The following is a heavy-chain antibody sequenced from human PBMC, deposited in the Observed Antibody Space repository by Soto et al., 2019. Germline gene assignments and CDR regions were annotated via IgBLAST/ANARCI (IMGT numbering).Heavy chain of an antibody. CDR1: AGSFSDYY. CDR3: ARGLRSSFGVRLSYYYYGMDV. CDR2: INHSGST. J-gene: IGHJ6*02. V-gene: IGHV4-34*01. Sequence: SETLSLTCAVYAGSFSDYYWGWIRQTPGKGLEWIGEINHSGSTNYNPSLKSRVTMSVDTSTNQFSLELSSVTAADTAVYYCARGLRSSFGVRLSYYYYGMDVWGQGTTVTVSS. D-gene: IGHD3-10*01.